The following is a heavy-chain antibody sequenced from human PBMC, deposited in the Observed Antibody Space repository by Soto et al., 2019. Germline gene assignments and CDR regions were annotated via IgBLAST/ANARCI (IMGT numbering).Heavy chain of an antibody. CDR2: ISSNGGST. CDR3: VKDRAYCGGDCYPQIFQH. D-gene: IGHD2-21*02. Sequence: GGSLRLSCSASGFTFSSYAMHWVRQAPGKGLEYVSAISSNGGSTYYADSVKGRFTISRDNSKNTLYLQMSSLRAEDTAVYYCVKDRAYCGGDCYPQIFQHWGQGTLVTVSS. V-gene: IGHV3-64D*06. CDR1: GFTFSSYA. J-gene: IGHJ1*01.